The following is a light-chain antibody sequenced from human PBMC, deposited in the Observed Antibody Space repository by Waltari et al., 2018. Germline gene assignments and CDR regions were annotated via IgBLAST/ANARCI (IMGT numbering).Light chain of an antibody. CDR3: SSYAGSSTLV. Sequence: QSALTQPRSVSGSPGQSVTISCTGPRSDVGASYSLSWYQQNPGKAPKLMIYDVNKRPSGFPYRFSGSKSGNTASLTISGLQPEDEADYYCSSYAGSSTLVFGGGTKLTVL. V-gene: IGLV2-11*01. CDR2: DVN. J-gene: IGLJ3*02. CDR1: RSDVGASYS.